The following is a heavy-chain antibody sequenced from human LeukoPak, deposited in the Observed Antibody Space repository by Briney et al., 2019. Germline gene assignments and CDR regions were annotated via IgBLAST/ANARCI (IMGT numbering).Heavy chain of an antibody. Sequence: ASVKVSCKASGYRFISNYIQWVRQAPGLGPEWMGWMHPGNGNTRYAEKFQGRVTMTRDTSINTAYMDLSSLRSDDTAVYYCAREGSYCVGGDCYSFDFWGQGALITVSS. J-gene: IGHJ4*02. V-gene: IGHV1-2*02. CDR1: GYRFISNY. D-gene: IGHD2-21*02. CDR3: AREGSYCVGGDCYSFDF. CDR2: MHPGNGNT.